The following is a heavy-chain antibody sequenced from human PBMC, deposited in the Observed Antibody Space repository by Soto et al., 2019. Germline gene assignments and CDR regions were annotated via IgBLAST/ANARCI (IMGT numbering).Heavy chain of an antibody. CDR2: MFYSGST. Sequence: ASETLSLTCTVSGCSISRGGYYFSWIRQPPGKGLEWIGHMFYSGSTNYNPSLKSRVTISIDTSKNQFSLKLRSVTAADTAVYYCARAYPPDGFDVWGQGTLVTVSS. J-gene: IGHJ1*01. V-gene: IGHV4-61*08. CDR1: GCSISRGGYY. CDR3: ARAYPPDGFDV. D-gene: IGHD3-10*01.